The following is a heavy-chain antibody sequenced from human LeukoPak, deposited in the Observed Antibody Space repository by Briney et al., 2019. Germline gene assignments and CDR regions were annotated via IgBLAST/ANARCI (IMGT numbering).Heavy chain of an antibody. V-gene: IGHV4-39*01. CDR1: GGSISSSSYS. Sequence: PSETLSLTCTVSGGSISSSSYSWGWIRQPPGKGLEWIGSIYYSGSTYYNPSLKSRVTISVDTSKNQFSLKLSSVTAADTAVYYCARDQVVVVAATYHNYYYYGMDVWGQGTTVTVSS. J-gene: IGHJ6*02. CDR2: IYYSGST. CDR3: ARDQVVVVAATYHNYYYYGMDV. D-gene: IGHD2-15*01.